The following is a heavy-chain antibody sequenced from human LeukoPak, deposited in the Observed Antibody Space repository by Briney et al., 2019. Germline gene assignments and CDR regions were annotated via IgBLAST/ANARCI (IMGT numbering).Heavy chain of an antibody. Sequence: SVKVSCKASGGTFSSYAISWVRQAPGQGLEWMGRIIPIFGTANYAQKFQGRVTITTDESTSTAYMELSSLRSEDTAVYYCAREGDYYDSSGLLDYWGQGILVTVSS. D-gene: IGHD3-22*01. V-gene: IGHV1-69*05. CDR2: IIPIFGTA. CDR1: GGTFSSYA. J-gene: IGHJ4*02. CDR3: AREGDYYDSSGLLDY.